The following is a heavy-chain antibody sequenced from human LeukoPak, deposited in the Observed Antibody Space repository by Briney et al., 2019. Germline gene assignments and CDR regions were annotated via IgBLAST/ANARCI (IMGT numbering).Heavy chain of an antibody. V-gene: IGHV3-7*01. CDR2: IKQDGSEK. D-gene: IGHD3-16*01. CDR1: GFTFSSYW. J-gene: IGHJ4*02. CDR3: ARDLFRPTSFVWRYGPFDY. Sequence: QSGGSLRLSCAASGFTFSSYWMSWVRQAPGKGLEWVANIKQDGSEKYYVDSVKGRFTISRDNAKNSLYLQMNSLRAEDTAVYYCARDLFRPTSFVWRYGPFDYWGQGTLVTVSS.